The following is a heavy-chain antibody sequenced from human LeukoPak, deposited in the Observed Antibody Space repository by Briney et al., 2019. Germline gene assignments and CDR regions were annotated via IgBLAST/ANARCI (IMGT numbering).Heavy chain of an antibody. CDR3: ARDSMGYGMYV. D-gene: IGHD2/OR15-2a*01. CDR1: GFTFSSYG. Sequence: GGSLRLSCAASGFTFSSYGMHWVRQAPGKGLEWVAVIWYDGSNKYYADSVKGRFTISRDNSKNTLYLQMNSLRAEDTAVYYCARDSMGYGMYVWGQGTTVTVSS. V-gene: IGHV3-33*01. J-gene: IGHJ6*02. CDR2: IWYDGSNK.